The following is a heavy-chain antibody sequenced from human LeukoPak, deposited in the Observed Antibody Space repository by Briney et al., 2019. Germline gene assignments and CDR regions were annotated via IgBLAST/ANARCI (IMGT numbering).Heavy chain of an antibody. CDR1: GFTFSIYS. J-gene: IGHJ4*02. V-gene: IGHV3-48*01. CDR2: ISSSSTTI. D-gene: IGHD3-3*01. Sequence: QPGGSLRFSCAVSGFTFSIYSMTWVRQAPGKGLEWVSYISSSSTTISYADSVKGRFTISRDNAENSLYLQMNSLRAEDTAVYYRARAGDFSSKDWGQGTLVTVSS. CDR3: ARAGDFSSKD.